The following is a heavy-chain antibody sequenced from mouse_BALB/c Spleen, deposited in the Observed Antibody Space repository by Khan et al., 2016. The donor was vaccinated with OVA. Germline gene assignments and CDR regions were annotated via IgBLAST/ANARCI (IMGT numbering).Heavy chain of an antibody. V-gene: IGHV9-3-1*01. CDR2: INTYTGEP. CDR3: ASGVYWYFDV. Sequence: LVESGPEVKKPGETVKISCKASGYSFTNYGMNWVRRAPGKGLKWMGWINTYTGEPTYADDFKGRFAFSLETSASTAYLQINNLKNEDTATYCCASGVYWYFDVWGAGTTVTVSS. J-gene: IGHJ1*01. CDR1: GYSFTNYG.